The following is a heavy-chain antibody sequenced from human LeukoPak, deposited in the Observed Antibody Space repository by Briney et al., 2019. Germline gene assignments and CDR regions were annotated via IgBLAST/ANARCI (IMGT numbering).Heavy chain of an antibody. CDR2: ISDSGGST. CDR3: ARDRYYDILTGSPLGWFDP. Sequence: GGSLRLSCAASGFTFTSYAMSWVRQAPGKGLEWVSVISDSGGSTYYADSVKGRFTISRDNSKNTLYLQMNSLRAEDTAVYYCARDRYYDILTGSPLGWFDPWGQGTLVTVSS. J-gene: IGHJ5*02. CDR1: GFTFTSYA. V-gene: IGHV3-23*01. D-gene: IGHD3-9*01.